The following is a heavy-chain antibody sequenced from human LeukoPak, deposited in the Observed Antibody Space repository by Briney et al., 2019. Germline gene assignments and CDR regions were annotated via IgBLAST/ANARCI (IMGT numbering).Heavy chain of an antibody. Sequence: PSETLSLTCSVSGGSISSGGNYWSWIRQHPGTGLGWIGCMYTSGSTYYNLSLKSRVTISVDTSKNQFSLKLSSVTAADTAVYYCARVSYGSGRRGPFDYWGQGTLVTVYS. J-gene: IGHJ4*02. D-gene: IGHD3-10*01. CDR1: GGSISSGGNY. V-gene: IGHV4-31*03. CDR3: ARVSYGSGRRGPFDY. CDR2: MYTSGST.